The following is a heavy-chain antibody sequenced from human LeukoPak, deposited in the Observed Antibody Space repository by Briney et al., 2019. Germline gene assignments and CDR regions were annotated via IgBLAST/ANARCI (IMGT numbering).Heavy chain of an antibody. CDR2: INPSGGST. Sequence: ASVKVSCKASGYTFTSYYMHWVRQAPGQGLEWMGIINPSGGSTSYAQKFQGRVTMTRDRSTSTVYMELSSLRSEDTAVYYCARERELAPAFDYWGQGTLVTVSS. V-gene: IGHV1-46*01. D-gene: IGHD1-26*01. CDR1: GYTFTSYY. CDR3: ARERELAPAFDY. J-gene: IGHJ4*02.